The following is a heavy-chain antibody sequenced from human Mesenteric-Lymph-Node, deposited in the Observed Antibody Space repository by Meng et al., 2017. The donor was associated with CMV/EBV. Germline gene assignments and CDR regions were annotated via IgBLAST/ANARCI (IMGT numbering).Heavy chain of an antibody. CDR2: IRFDGSNK. D-gene: IGHD3-3*01. V-gene: IGHV3-30*02. CDR1: GFTFSSYG. J-gene: IGHJ3*02. CDR3: AKELQLYYDFWGGRRGSFDI. Sequence: GGSLRLSCAASGFTFSSYGMHWVRQAPGKGLEWVTFIRFDGSNKYYTDSVKGRFTLSRDNSKNTLYLQMNSLRAEDTAMYYCAKELQLYYDFWGGRRGSFDIWGQGTMVTVSS.